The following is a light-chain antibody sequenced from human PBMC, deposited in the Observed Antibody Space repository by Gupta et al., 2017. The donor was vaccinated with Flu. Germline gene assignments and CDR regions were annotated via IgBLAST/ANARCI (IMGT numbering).Light chain of an antibody. J-gene: IGKJ3*01. CDR3: QQDNNWPLS. CDR2: GAS. V-gene: IGKV3-15*01. Sequence: EIVMTQSPATLSASPGERVTLSCRASQNVNTNVVWYQQKPGQPPRLLIYGASTRHTGVPARFSGSGSGTEFTLTINSLQSEDFAFYSCQQDNNWPLSFGHGTKVDIK. CDR1: QNVNTN.